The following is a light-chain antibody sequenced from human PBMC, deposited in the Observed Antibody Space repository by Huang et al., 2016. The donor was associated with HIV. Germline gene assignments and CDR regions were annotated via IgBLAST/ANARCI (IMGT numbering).Light chain of an antibody. CDR2: GAS. Sequence: EIVMTQSPATLSVSPGERATLSCRASQSVSSNLAWYQQKPGQGPRLLIYGASTRASCIPARFSGSGSGTEFTLTSSSLQSEDCAVYYWQQYNNWGTFGQGTKLEIK. V-gene: IGKV3-15*01. CDR3: QQYNNWGT. CDR1: QSVSSN. J-gene: IGKJ2*02.